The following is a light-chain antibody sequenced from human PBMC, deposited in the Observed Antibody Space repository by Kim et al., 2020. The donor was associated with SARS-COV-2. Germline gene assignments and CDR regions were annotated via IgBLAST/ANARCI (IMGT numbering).Light chain of an antibody. J-gene: IGKJ5*01. V-gene: IGKV3-15*01. CDR3: QRYDNWPYT. CDR2: GAF. CDR1: QSVSSSY. Sequence: EIVLTQSPGTLSLSPGERATLSCRASQSVSSSYLAWYQQKPGQAPRLLIYGAFTRATGIPARFSGSGSGTEFTLTISSLQSEDFAVYYCQRYDNWPYTFGQGTRLEIK.